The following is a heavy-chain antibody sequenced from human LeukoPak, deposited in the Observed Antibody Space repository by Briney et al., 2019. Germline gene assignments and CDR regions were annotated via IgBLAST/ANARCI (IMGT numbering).Heavy chain of an antibody. CDR2: MNPNSGNT. Sequence: ASVKVSCKASGYTFTSYDINWVRQATGQGLECIGWMNPNSGNTGYAQKFQGRVTITRNTSISTAYMELSSLRSEDTAVYYCARGRSIVVVPAAMIGPGNNWFDPWGQGTLVTVSS. J-gene: IGHJ5*02. CDR1: GYTFTSYD. D-gene: IGHD2-2*01. V-gene: IGHV1-8*03. CDR3: ARGRSIVVVPAAMIGPGNNWFDP.